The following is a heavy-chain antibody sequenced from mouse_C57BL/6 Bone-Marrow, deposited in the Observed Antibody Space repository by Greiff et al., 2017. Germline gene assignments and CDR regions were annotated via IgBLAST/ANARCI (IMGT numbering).Heavy chain of an antibody. CDR1: GFTFSDYG. CDR3: AAVVAERYYAMDY. J-gene: IGHJ4*01. CDR2: ISSGSSTI. V-gene: IGHV5-17*01. D-gene: IGHD1-1*01. Sequence: EVKLMESGGGLVKPGGSLKLPCAAPGFTFSDYGMHWVRQAPEKGLEWVAYISSGSSTIYYADTVKGRFTIYRDNAKNTLFMQMTSLRSEDTAMYNCAAVVAERYYAMDYWGQGTSVTVSS.